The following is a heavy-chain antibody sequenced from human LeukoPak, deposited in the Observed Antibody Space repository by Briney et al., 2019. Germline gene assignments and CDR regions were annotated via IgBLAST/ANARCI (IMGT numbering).Heavy chain of an antibody. D-gene: IGHD2-21*01. J-gene: IGHJ4*02. CDR1: GGSISSYY. Sequence: SETLSLTCTVSGGSISSYYWSWIRQPAGKGLEWIGRIYTSGSTNYNPSRKIRVTMSVDTSKNQLSLKLSSVTAADTAVYYCARGGIGTSLDYWGQGTLVTVSS. CDR3: ARGGIGTSLDY. V-gene: IGHV4-4*07. CDR2: IYTSGST.